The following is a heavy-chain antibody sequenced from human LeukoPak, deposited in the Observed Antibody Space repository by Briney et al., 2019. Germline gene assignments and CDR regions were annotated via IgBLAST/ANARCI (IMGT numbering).Heavy chain of an antibody. J-gene: IGHJ4*02. CDR2: ISDSSSYT. D-gene: IGHD6-13*01. Sequence: PGGSLRISCAASGFSFSSYEMNWVRQAPGKGLEWISYISDSSSYTSYADSVKGRFTISRDNAKNSLYLQMNSLRADDTAVYFCSRCQYNSSPDYWGQGTLVTVSS. CDR3: SRCQYNSSPDY. CDR1: GFSFSSYE. V-gene: IGHV3-48*03.